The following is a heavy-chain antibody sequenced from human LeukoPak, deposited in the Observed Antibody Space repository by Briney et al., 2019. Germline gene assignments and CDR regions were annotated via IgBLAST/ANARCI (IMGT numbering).Heavy chain of an antibody. CDR1: GFTFSSYG. D-gene: IGHD6-13*01. V-gene: IGHV3-30*18. Sequence: PGRSLRLSCAASGFTFSSYGMHWVRQAPGKGLEWVAVISYDGSNKHYADSVKGRFTISRDNSKNTLYLQMNSLRAEDTAVYYCAKSGAGTLGYWGQGTLVTVSS. CDR3: AKSGAGTLGY. CDR2: ISYDGSNK. J-gene: IGHJ4*02.